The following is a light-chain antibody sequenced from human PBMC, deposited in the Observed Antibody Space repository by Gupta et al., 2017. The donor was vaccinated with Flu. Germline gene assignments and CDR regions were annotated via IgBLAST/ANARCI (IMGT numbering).Light chain of an antibody. CDR1: NVGSQS. J-gene: IGLJ3*02. CDR3: QVWDTTSDNWV. Sequence: GQAATITCGGDNVGSQSVHWYQLKPGQAPVLVVFDNTYRPSGISERFSGSNSGDTATLTIVRVGAGDEADYHCQVWDTTSDNWVFGGGTKLTVL. V-gene: IGLV3-21*02. CDR2: DNT.